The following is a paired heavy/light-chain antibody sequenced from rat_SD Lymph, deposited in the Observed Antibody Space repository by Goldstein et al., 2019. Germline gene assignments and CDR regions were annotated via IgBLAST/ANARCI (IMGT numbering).Heavy chain of an antibody. J-gene: IGHJ3*01. V-gene: IGHV5-34*01. CDR3: ARHGRYPGLNWFAY. Sequence: EVQLVESGGGLVQPGRSLKLSCLASGFTFSNYGMNWIRQAPGKGLEWVASISSSSSYIYYADTVKGRFTISRDNAKNTLYLQMTSLRSEDTALYYCARHGRYPGLNWFAYWGQGTLVTVSS. D-gene: IGHD1-4*01. CDR2: ISSSSSYI. CDR1: GFTFSNYG.
Light chain of an antibody. CDR1: QNIGNW. CDR2: GTT. CDR3: QQASSTPPT. J-gene: IGKJ1*01. Sequence: DIQMTQSPASLSASLEEIVTITCQASQNIGNWLAWYQQKPGKSPQLLIYGTTSLADGVPSRFSGSRSGTQYSLKISRLQVEDIGIYYCQQASSTPPTFGGGTKLELK. V-gene: IGKV12S16*01.